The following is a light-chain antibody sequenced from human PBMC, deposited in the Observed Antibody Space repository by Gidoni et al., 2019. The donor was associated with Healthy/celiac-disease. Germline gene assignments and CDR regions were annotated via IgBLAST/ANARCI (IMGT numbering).Light chain of an antibody. V-gene: IGLV3-1*01. CDR2: QDS. CDR3: QAWDSSTVV. Sequence: SYELTQPPQLSFSPGQTASITCSGDQLGDKYACWYQQKPGQSAVLVIYQDSKRPSGIPERFSGSNSGNTATLTISGTQAMDEADYYCQAWDSSTVVFGGGTKLTVL. J-gene: IGLJ2*01. CDR1: QLGDKY.